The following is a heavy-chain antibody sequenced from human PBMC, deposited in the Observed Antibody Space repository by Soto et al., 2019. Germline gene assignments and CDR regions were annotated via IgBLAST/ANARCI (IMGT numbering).Heavy chain of an antibody. V-gene: IGHV4-31*11. CDR1: GRSFSGYY. D-gene: IGHD5-18*01. CDR3: ARESPSGDTAMVTEDY. Sequence: SETLSLTCAVYGRSFSGYYWSWIRQHPGKGLEWIGYIYYSGSTYYNPSLKSRVTISVDTSKNQFSLKLSSVTAADTAVYYCARESPSGDTAMVTEDYWGQGTLVTVSS. CDR2: IYYSGST. J-gene: IGHJ4*02.